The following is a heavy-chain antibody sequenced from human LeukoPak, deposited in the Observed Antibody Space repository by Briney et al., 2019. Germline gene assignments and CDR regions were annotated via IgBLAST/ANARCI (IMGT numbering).Heavy chain of an antibody. CDR1: GGSISSGGYY. V-gene: IGHV4-31*03. J-gene: IGHJ4*02. CDR3: ARDRLEYLDY. CDR2: IYYSGST. Sequence: SETLSLTCTVPGGSISSGGYYWSWIRQHPGKGLEWIGYIYYSGSTYYNPSLKSRVTISVDTSKNQFSLKLSSVTAADTAVYYCARDRLEYLDYWGQGTLVTVSS. D-gene: IGHD1-1*01.